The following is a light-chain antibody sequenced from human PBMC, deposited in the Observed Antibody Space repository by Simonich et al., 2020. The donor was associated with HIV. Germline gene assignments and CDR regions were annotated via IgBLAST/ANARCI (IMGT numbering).Light chain of an antibody. V-gene: IGKV3D-20*02. CDR1: QSVSSSY. CDR2: GAS. CDR3: QQRSNWYT. Sequence: EIVLTQSPGTLSLSPGERATLSCRASQSVSSSYLAWYQQKPGQAPRLLIYGASGRATGIPARFSGSGSGTDFTLTISSLEPEDFAVYYCQQRSNWYTFGQGTKLEIK. J-gene: IGKJ2*01.